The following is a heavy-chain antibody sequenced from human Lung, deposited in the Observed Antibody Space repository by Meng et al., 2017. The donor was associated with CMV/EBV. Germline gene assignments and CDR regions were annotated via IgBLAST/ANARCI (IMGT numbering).Heavy chain of an antibody. J-gene: IGHJ4*02. CDR2: INPSDNTT. CDR1: GYTLTNYY. D-gene: IGHD6-13*01. CDR3: ARDLGYSSSWYFQYYFDC. Sequence: ASVXVSXKAPGYTLTNYYIHWVRQAPGQGLEWMGIINPSDNTTIYAQKFQGRVTMTRDTSTSTVYMELSSLRSDDTALYYCARDLGYSSSWYFQYYFDCWGQGXLVTVSS. V-gene: IGHV1-46*01.